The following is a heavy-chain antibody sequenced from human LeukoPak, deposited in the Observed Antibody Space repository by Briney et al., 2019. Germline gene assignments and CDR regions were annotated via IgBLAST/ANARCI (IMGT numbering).Heavy chain of an antibody. Sequence: SETLSLTCTVSGGSISSYYWSWIRQHPGKGLEWIGYIYYSGSTYYNPSLKSRVTISVDTSKNQFSLKLSSVTAADTAVYYCARGWPPYYYGMDVWGQGTTVTVSS. D-gene: IGHD5-24*01. CDR3: ARGWPPYYYGMDV. J-gene: IGHJ6*02. V-gene: IGHV4-59*06. CDR2: IYYSGST. CDR1: GGSISSYY.